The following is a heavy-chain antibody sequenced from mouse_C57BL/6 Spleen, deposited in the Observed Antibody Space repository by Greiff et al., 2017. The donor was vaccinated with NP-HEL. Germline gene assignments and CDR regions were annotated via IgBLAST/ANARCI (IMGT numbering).Heavy chain of an antibody. Sequence: EVQLQQSGPELVKPGASVKISCKASGYTFTDYYMNWVKQSHGKSLEWIGDINPNNGGTSYNQKFKGKAKLTVDKSSSTAYMELRSLTSEDSAVYYCARGGVYYGSIWYFDVWGTGTTVTVSS. CDR1: GYTFTDYY. J-gene: IGHJ1*03. CDR3: ARGGVYYGSIWYFDV. V-gene: IGHV1-26*01. CDR2: INPNNGGT. D-gene: IGHD1-1*01.